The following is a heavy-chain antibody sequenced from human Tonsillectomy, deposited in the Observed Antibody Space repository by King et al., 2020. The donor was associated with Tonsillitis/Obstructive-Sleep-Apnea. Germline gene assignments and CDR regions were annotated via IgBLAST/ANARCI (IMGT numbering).Heavy chain of an antibody. CDR1: GFTFSSYS. V-gene: IGHV3-21*01. J-gene: IGHJ4*02. D-gene: IGHD6-6*01. Sequence: VQLVESGGGLVKPGGSLRLSCAASGFTFSSYSMNWVRQAPGKGLEWVSCISGSSCYIYYADSVKGRFTLSRDNAKNSLYLQRNSLRVEDSAVYYCARDLVGSSEDYWGQGTLFTVSS. CDR2: ISGSSCYI. CDR3: ARDLVGSSEDY.